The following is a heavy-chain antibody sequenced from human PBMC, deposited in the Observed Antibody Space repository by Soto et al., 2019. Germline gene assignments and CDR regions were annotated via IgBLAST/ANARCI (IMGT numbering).Heavy chain of an antibody. D-gene: IGHD3-22*01. V-gene: IGHV3-23*01. Sequence: PGGSLRLSCAAPGFTFSSYAMSWVRQAPGKGLEWVSAISGSGGSTYYADSVKGRFTISRDNSKNTLYLQMNSLRAEDTAVYYCAKDQRAMIVVVITFDYWGQGTLVTVSS. CDR3: AKDQRAMIVVVITFDY. CDR2: ISGSGGST. CDR1: GFTFSSYA. J-gene: IGHJ4*02.